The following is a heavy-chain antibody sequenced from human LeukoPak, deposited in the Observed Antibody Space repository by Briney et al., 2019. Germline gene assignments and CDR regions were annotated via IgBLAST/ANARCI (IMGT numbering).Heavy chain of an antibody. D-gene: IGHD6-19*01. CDR2: IYHSGST. Sequence: PSGTLSLTCTVSGGSISSSNWWSWVRRPPGKGLEWIGEIYHSGSTNYNPSLKSRVTISVDKSKNQFSLKLSSVTAADTAVYYCARDGALSSGLRAFDIWGQGTMVTVSS. J-gene: IGHJ3*02. CDR1: GGSISSSNW. CDR3: ARDGALSSGLRAFDI. V-gene: IGHV4-4*02.